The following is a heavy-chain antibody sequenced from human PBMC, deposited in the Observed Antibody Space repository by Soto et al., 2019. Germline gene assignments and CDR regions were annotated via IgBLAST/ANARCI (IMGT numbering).Heavy chain of an antibody. D-gene: IGHD3-3*01. V-gene: IGHV1-69*06. Sequence: SVKVSCKASGGTFSSYAISWVRQAPGQGLEWMGGIIPIFGTANYAQKFQGRVTISVDTSKNQFSLKLSSVTAADTAVYYCARRVPLWSGYYGAAPYYMDVWGKGTTVTVSS. J-gene: IGHJ6*03. CDR3: ARRVPLWSGYYGAAPYYMDV. CDR2: IIPIFGTA. CDR1: GGTFSSYA.